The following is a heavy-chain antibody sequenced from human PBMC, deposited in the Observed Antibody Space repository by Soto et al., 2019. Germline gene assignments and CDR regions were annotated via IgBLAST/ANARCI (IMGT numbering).Heavy chain of an antibody. J-gene: IGHJ4*02. CDR2: IDSDGIST. Sequence: PGGSLRLSCGASGFAVSGNSLSWVRQAPGKGLEWVSHIDSDGISTTYADSVKGRFTISRDNAKNTVYLQMNSLRAEDAAVYYCVRDDVGVGIDYWGLGTLVTVSS. CDR1: GFAVSGNS. CDR3: VRDDVGVGIDY. V-gene: IGHV3-74*03. D-gene: IGHD1-26*01.